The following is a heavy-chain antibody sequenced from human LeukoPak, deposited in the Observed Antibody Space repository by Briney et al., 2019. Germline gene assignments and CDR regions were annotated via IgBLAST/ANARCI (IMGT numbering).Heavy chain of an antibody. J-gene: IGHJ4*02. V-gene: IGHV3-23*01. CDR1: GGSISSGSYY. D-gene: IGHD1-14*01. Sequence: LSLTCTVSGGSISSGSYYWGWIRPHPGKGREWVSTIDVGTSTTFYADSVKGRFAIFRDNSKNTVYLQMNSLRADDTAVYFCAKTGQFDSWGQGTLVTVSS. CDR3: AKTGQFDS. CDR2: IDVGTSTT.